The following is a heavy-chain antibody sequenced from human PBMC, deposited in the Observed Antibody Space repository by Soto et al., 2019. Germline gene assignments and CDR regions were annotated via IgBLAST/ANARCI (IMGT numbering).Heavy chain of an antibody. CDR2: ISSSSSTI. Sequence: GSLRLSCAASGFTFSSYSMNWVRQAPGKGLEWVSYISSSSSTIYYADSVKGRFTISRDNAKNSLYLQMNSLRDEDTAVYYRARTEYSSSSYGMDVWGQGTTVTVSS. V-gene: IGHV3-48*02. D-gene: IGHD6-6*01. CDR3: ARTEYSSSSYGMDV. J-gene: IGHJ6*02. CDR1: GFTFSSYS.